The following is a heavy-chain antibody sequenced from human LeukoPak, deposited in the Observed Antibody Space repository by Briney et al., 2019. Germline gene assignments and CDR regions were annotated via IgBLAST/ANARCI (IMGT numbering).Heavy chain of an antibody. V-gene: IGHV3-53*01. Sequence: GGSLRLSCAASGFTVSSNYMSWVRQAPGKGLEWVSVIYSGGSTYYADSVKGRFTISRDNSKNTLYLQMNSLRAEDTAVYYCARRLGDYSGYYYYGMDVWGQGTTVTVSS. D-gene: IGHD4-17*01. CDR3: ARRLGDYSGYYYYGMDV. CDR2: IYSGGST. CDR1: GFTVSSNY. J-gene: IGHJ6*02.